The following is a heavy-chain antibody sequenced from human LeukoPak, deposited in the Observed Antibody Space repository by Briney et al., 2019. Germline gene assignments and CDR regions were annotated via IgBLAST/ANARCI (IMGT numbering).Heavy chain of an antibody. J-gene: IGHJ4*02. D-gene: IGHD1-26*01. V-gene: IGHV1-2*02. Sequence: ASVKVSCKASGYTFTCYYMHWVRQAPGQGLEWMGWINHNSGGTNYAQKFQGRVTMTRDTSISTAYMELSRLRSDDTAVYYCATRQDYSGSYYFNYWGQGTLVTVSS. CDR3: ATRQDYSGSYYFNY. CDR2: INHNSGGT. CDR1: GYTFTCYY.